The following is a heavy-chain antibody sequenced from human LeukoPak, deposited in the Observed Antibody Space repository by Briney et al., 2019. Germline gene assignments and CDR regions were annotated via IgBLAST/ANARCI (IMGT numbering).Heavy chain of an antibody. D-gene: IGHD3-22*01. V-gene: IGHV3-7*01. CDR2: IKQDGSEK. CDR3: TRSLYYYDSSGYLLFDY. CDR1: GFTFSSYW. J-gene: IGHJ4*02. Sequence: GGSLRLSCAASGFTFSSYWMSWVRQAPGKGLEWVANIKQDGSEKYYVDSVKGRFTISRDNAKNSVYLQMNSLRAEDTAVYYCTRSLYYYDSSGYLLFDYWGQGTLVTVSS.